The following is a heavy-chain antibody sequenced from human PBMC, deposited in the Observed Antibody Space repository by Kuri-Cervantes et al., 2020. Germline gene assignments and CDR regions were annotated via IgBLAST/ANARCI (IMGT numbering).Heavy chain of an antibody. D-gene: IGHD1-26*01. CDR3: AREPQGRTAFDI. CDR2: IYHSGST. CDR1: GGSISSSNW. J-gene: IGHJ3*02. Sequence: GSLRLSCAVSGGSISSSNWWSWVRQPPGKGLEWIGEIYHSGSTNYNPSLKSRVTISVDKSKNQFSLKLSSVTAADTAVYYCAREPQGRTAFDIWGQGTMVTVSS. V-gene: IGHV4-4*02.